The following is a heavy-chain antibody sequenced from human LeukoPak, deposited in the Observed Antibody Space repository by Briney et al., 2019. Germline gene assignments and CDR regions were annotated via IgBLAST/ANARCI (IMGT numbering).Heavy chain of an antibody. J-gene: IGHJ2*01. Sequence: GGSLRLSCAASGFTFSSYDMHWVRQPTGKGLEWVSAIGAVGDIYFPDSVKGRFTVSRENAKNSLYLQMNSLRAGDTAVYYCARGRLSGSGSYLWYFDLWGRGTLVTVSS. CDR1: GFTFSSYD. CDR3: ARGRLSGSGSYLWYFDL. V-gene: IGHV3-13*01. CDR2: IGAVGDI. D-gene: IGHD3-10*01.